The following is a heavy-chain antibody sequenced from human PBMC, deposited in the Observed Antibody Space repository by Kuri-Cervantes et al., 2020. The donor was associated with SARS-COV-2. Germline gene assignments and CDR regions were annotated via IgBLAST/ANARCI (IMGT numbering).Heavy chain of an antibody. CDR3: SRTYDSSGSLYYYYYMDV. J-gene: IGHJ6*03. D-gene: IGHD3-22*01. V-gene: IGHV3-48*01. CDR1: GFTFSSYS. Sequence: GGSLRLSCAASGFTFSSYSMNRVRQAPGKGLEWVSYISSSSSTIYYADSVKGRFTISRDNAKNSLYLQMNSLRAEDTAVYYCSRTYDSSGSLYYYYYMDVWGKGTTVTVSS. CDR2: ISSSSSTI.